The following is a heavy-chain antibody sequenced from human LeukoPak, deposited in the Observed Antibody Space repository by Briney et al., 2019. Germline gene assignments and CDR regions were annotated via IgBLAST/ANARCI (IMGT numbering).Heavy chain of an antibody. Sequence: GGSLRLSCAASGFTFSTYAMSWVRQAPGKGLEWVSAISGGGATTFYADSVKGRFTISRDNSKDTLYLQMNSLRAEDTALYYCAKSRTTGTYYGNLGNDYWGRGALVTAPS. CDR2: ISGGGATT. J-gene: IGHJ4*02. D-gene: IGHD1-26*01. V-gene: IGHV3-23*01. CDR1: GFTFSTYA. CDR3: AKSRTTGTYYGNLGNDY.